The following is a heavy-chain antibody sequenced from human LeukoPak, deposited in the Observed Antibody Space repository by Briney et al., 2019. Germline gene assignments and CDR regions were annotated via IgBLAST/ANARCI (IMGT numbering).Heavy chain of an antibody. V-gene: IGHV4-39*07. CDR3: ASKENYSGSGRFDY. CDR1: GGSISSSNYY. Sequence: ETLSLTCTVSGGSISSSNYYWGWIRQPPGKGLEWIGSIYYSGSTYYNPSLKSRVTISIDKSNNQFSLKLTSVTAADTAVYYCASKENYSGSGRFDYWGQGTLVTVSS. J-gene: IGHJ4*02. CDR2: IYYSGST. D-gene: IGHD3-10*01.